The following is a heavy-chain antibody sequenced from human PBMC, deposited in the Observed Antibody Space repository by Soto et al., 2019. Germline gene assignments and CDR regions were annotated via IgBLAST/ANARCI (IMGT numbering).Heavy chain of an antibody. D-gene: IGHD1-7*01. CDR1: GGSISSGGYY. Sequence: KASETLSLTCTVSGGSISSGGYYWSWIRQHPGKGLEWIGYIYYSGSTYYNPSLKSRVTISVDTSKNQFSLKLSSVTAADTAVYYCARDISNYASYYYYGMDVWGQGTTVTVSS. CDR2: IYYSGST. CDR3: ARDISNYASYYYYGMDV. J-gene: IGHJ6*02. V-gene: IGHV4-31*03.